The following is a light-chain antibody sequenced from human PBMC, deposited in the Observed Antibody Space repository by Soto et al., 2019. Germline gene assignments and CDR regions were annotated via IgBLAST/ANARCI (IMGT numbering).Light chain of an antibody. CDR2: GAS. J-gene: IGKJ5*01. CDR1: PSVRSN. CDR3: QQYNNWHAIT. V-gene: IGKV3D-15*01. Sequence: EVLMTQSPSTLTVSPGERATLSCGASPSVRSNLAWYQQKPGQAPRLLIYGASNRVSGIPATFSGSGSGTEFTLTISSLQYEDFAAYYCQQYNNWHAITFGQGTRLEIK.